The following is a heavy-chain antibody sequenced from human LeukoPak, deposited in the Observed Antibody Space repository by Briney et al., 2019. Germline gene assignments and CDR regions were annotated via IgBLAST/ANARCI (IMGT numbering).Heavy chain of an antibody. CDR2: IFYSGST. J-gene: IGHJ4*02. CDR3: AREYSSFEY. Sequence: SETLSLTCTVSGGSISSYYWSWIRQPPGKGLEWIGYIFYSGSTNYNPSLKSRVTISVDTSKNQFSLNLRSVTAADTAVYCCAREYSSFEYWGQGILVTVSS. CDR1: GGSISSYY. D-gene: IGHD3-22*01. V-gene: IGHV4-59*01.